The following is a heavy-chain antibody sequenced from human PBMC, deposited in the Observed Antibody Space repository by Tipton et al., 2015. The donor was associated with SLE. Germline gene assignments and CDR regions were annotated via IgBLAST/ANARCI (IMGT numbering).Heavy chain of an antibody. D-gene: IGHD4-11*01. CDR1: GGSISSFY. CDR2: IYDSGRT. CDR3: ARGDSYFDY. J-gene: IGHJ4*02. Sequence: GLVKPSETLSLICSVSGGSISSFYWSWIRQPPGKEFQWIGYIYDSGRTTYNPSLQSRVSLSVDTSKNQFSLKLGAVTAADTAVYYCARGDSYFDYWGQGTLVTVSS. V-gene: IGHV4-59*01.